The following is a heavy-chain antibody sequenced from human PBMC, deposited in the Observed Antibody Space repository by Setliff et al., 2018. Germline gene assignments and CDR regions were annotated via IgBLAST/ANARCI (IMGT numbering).Heavy chain of an antibody. CDR2: VYYSGST. CDR1: DFSASSNYY. CDR3: ARTSSGRYFDL. J-gene: IGHJ2*01. V-gene: IGHV4-38-2*01. Sequence: PSETLSLTCAVSDFSASSNYYWGWIRQPPGKGLEWIANVYYSGSTYYSPSLKSRVTMSVDTSKNQFSLNLYSVTAADTAVYYCARTSSGRYFDLWGRGTLVTVSS.